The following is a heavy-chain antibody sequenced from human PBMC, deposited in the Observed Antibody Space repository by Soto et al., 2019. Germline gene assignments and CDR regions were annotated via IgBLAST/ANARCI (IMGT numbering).Heavy chain of an antibody. CDR2: ISTSSSYI. D-gene: IGHD2-8*01. CDR1: GFAFSSYG. J-gene: IGHJ4*02. Sequence: PGGSLSHSCTSSGFAFSSYGMTLVRPDPGKGLEWVSFISTSSSYIYYADSVKGRFTISRDNGKNSLFLQMNSLRAEDTAVYYCARGEFCTNGVCCFDYWGQGALVTVSS. CDR3: ARGEFCTNGVCCFDY. V-gene: IGHV3-21*01.